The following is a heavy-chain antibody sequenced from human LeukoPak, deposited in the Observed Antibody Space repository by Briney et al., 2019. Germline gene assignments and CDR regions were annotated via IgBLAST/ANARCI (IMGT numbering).Heavy chain of an antibody. CDR2: IYYSGST. Sequence: SETLSLTCTVSGGSISSYYWSWIRQPPGKGLEWIGYIYYSGSTYYNPSLKSRVTISVDTSKNQFSLKLSSVTAADTAVYYCARAESDYSNPEWFDPWGQGTLVTVSS. J-gene: IGHJ5*02. D-gene: IGHD4-11*01. V-gene: IGHV4-59*08. CDR1: GGSISSYY. CDR3: ARAESDYSNPEWFDP.